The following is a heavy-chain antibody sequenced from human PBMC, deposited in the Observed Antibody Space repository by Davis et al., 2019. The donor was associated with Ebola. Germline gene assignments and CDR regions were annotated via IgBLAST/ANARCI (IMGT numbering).Heavy chain of an antibody. CDR1: GFTFSSYA. V-gene: IGHV3-15*01. J-gene: IGHJ3*02. CDR2: IKSKTDGGTT. CDR3: TTGNSPDIVVVPAALNDAFDI. Sequence: GESLKISCAASGFTFSSYAMSWVRQAPGKGLEWVGRIKSKTDGGTTDYAAPVKGRFTISRDDSKNTLYLQMNSLKTEDTAVYYCTTGNSPDIVVVPAALNDAFDIWGQGTMVTVSS. D-gene: IGHD2-2*01.